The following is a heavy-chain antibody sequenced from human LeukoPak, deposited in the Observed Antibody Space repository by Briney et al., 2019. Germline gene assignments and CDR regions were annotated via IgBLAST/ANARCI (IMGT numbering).Heavy chain of an antibody. CDR1: GYTFTSYD. V-gene: IGHV1-8*03. D-gene: IGHD6-13*01. CDR2: MSPNSGNT. Sequence: ASVKVSCKASGYTFTSYDINWVRQATGQGLEWMGWMSPNSGNTGYAQKFQGRVTITRNTSISTAYMELSSLRSEDTAVYYCARDIATAGIYYYYYYYMDVWGKGTTVTVSS. J-gene: IGHJ6*03. CDR3: ARDIATAGIYYYYYYYMDV.